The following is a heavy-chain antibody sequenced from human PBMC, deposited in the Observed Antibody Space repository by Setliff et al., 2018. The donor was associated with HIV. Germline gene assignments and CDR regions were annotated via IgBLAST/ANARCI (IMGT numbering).Heavy chain of an antibody. Sequence: SETLSLTCAVYGGSFSGHYWSWIRQPPGKGLEWIGEINHSGSTNYNPSLKSRVTISVDTSKNQVSLKLTSVTAEDTAVYYCARVHLRSNAVYGVVSNQFDPWGQGSLVTVSS. J-gene: IGHJ5*02. CDR2: INHSGST. V-gene: IGHV4-34*01. CDR1: GGSFSGHY. CDR3: ARVHLRSNAVYGVVSNQFDP. D-gene: IGHD3-3*01.